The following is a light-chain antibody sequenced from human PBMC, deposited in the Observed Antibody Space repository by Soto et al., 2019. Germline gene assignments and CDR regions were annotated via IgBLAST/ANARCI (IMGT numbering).Light chain of an antibody. V-gene: IGLV2-23*01. CDR1: SSDVGSYKL. CDR3: CSYAGSSTWV. Sequence: QSVLTQAASVXXXPGQSITISCTGTSSDVGSYKLVSWYQQHPGKAPKLMIYEGSKRPSGVSNRFSGSKSGNTASLTISGLQAEDEADYYCCSYAGSSTWVFGGGTKLTVL. CDR2: EGS. J-gene: IGLJ3*02.